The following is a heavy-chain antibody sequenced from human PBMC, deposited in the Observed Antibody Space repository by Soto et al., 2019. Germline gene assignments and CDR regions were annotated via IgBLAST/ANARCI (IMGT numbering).Heavy chain of an antibody. J-gene: IGHJ4*02. CDR3: ARGVNYYDSSGPDY. CDR2: ISYDGSNK. Sequence: PGGPLRLSCAASGFTFSSYAMHWVRQAPGKGLEGVAVISYDGSNKYYADSVKGRFTISRDNSKNTLYLQMNSLRAEDTAVYYCARGVNYYDSSGPDYWGQGTLVTVSS. D-gene: IGHD3-22*01. V-gene: IGHV3-30-3*01. CDR1: GFTFSSYA.